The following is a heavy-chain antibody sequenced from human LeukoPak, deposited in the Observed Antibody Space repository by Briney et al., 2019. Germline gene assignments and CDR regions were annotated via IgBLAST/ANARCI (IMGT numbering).Heavy chain of an antibody. V-gene: IGHV3-23*01. D-gene: IGHD4-17*01. J-gene: IGHJ3*02. CDR1: GLTFSNYA. CDR3: SKDPNGDYVGAFDM. Sequence: GGSLRLSCTASGLTFSNYATTWVRQAPGKGLEWVSSITGSGRGTYYADSVKGGFSVSRDNSQNTVFLHMNSLRADDTALYYCSKDPNGDYVGAFDMWGPGTMVTVSS. CDR2: ITGSGRGT.